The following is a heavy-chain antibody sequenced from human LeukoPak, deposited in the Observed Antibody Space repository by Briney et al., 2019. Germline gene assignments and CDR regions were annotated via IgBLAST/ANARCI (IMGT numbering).Heavy chain of an antibody. CDR3: ARDSPSDYFDY. CDR1: GGSISSYY. D-gene: IGHD2-2*01. J-gene: IGHJ4*02. CDR2: IYYGGST. Sequence: SETLSLTCTVSGGSISSYYWSWIRQPPGKGLEWIGYIYYGGSTNYNPSLKSRVTISVDTSKNQFSLKLSSVTAADTAVYYCARDSPSDYFDYWGQGTLVTVSS. V-gene: IGHV4-59*01.